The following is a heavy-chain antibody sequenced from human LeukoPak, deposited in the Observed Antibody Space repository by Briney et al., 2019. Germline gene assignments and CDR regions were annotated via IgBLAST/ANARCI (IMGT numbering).Heavy chain of an antibody. CDR3: ARRPDYDILTGYPHSFDP. CDR2: INWNGGST. J-gene: IGHJ5*02. V-gene: IGHV3-20*04. D-gene: IGHD3-9*01. CDR1: GFTFDDYG. Sequence: GGSLRLSCAASGFTFDDYGMSWVRQAPGKGLEWVSGINWNGGSTGYADSVKGRFTVSRDNAKNSLYLQMNSLRAGDTAVYYCARRPDYDILTGYPHSFDPWGQGTLVTVSS.